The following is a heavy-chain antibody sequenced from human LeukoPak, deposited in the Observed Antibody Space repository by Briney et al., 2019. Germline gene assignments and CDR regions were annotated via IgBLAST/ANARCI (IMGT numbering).Heavy chain of an antibody. CDR3: SRGTNRGAGYFDS. V-gene: IGHV4-59*01. CDR2: ISYSENT. D-gene: IGHD1-1*01. J-gene: IGHJ4*02. CDR1: GGSITSFY. Sequence: SETLSLTCTVSGGSITSFYWSWLRQPPGKGLEWVGYISYSENTNSNPSLKSRVTMSLDTSKNQFSLNLSSVTAADTAVYYCSRGTNRGAGYFDSWGQGALVTVSS.